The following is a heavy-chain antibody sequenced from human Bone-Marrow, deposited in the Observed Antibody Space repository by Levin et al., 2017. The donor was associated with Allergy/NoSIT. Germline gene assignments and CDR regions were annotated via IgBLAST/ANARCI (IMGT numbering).Heavy chain of an antibody. D-gene: IGHD2-2*01. CDR3: ARGGRGYCSSASCFDY. CDR2: TSSSGSAM. V-gene: IGHV3-11*01. Sequence: TGGSLRLSCAVSGFTFSDHYMSWIRQAPGKGLEWVSYTSSSGSAMYYADSVKGRFTISRDNAKNSLFLQMNSLRAEDTAVYYCARGGRGYCSSASCFDYWGQGTLVTVSS. J-gene: IGHJ4*02. CDR1: GFTFSDHY.